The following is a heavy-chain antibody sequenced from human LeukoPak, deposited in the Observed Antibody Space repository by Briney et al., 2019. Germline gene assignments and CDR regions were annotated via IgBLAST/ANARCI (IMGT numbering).Heavy chain of an antibody. CDR2: IGSSSRYI. D-gene: IGHD3-22*01. V-gene: IGHV3-21*01. CDR1: GFSFSRYS. J-gene: IGHJ5*02. CDR3: ASLYYHDSA. Sequence: GGSLRLSCAASGFSFSRYSVNWVRQAPGKGLEWVSFIGSSSRYIYYADSVKGRFTISRDDAKNSLYLQMNSLRAEDTAVYYCASLYYHDSAWGQGTLVTVSS.